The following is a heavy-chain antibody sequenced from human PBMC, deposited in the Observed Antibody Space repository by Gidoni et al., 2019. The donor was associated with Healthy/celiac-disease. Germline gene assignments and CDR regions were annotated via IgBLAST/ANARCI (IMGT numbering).Heavy chain of an antibody. CDR3: ARDELPWYFDL. D-gene: IGHD3-10*01. Sequence: QVQLQESGPGLVKPSDTLSLTCTVSGGSVSSGSYYWSWIRQPPGKGLEWIGYIYYGGSANYNPSLKSRVTISVDTSKNQFSLNLTSVTAADTAVYYCARDELPWYFDLWGRGTLVTVSS. CDR2: IYYGGSA. CDR1: GGSVSSGSYY. J-gene: IGHJ2*01. V-gene: IGHV4-61*01.